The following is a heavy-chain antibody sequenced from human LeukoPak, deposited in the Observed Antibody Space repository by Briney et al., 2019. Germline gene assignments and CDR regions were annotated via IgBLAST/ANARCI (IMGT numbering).Heavy chain of an antibody. CDR2: IRYDGSNK. Sequence: GGSLRLSCAASGFTFSSYGMHWVRQAPGKGLEWVAFIRYDGSNKYYADSVKGRFTISRDNSKNTLYLQMNSLRAEDTAVYYCAKVGIQLRDFDYWGQGTLVTVYS. CDR1: GFTFSSYG. D-gene: IGHD5-18*01. CDR3: AKVGIQLRDFDY. V-gene: IGHV3-30*02. J-gene: IGHJ4*02.